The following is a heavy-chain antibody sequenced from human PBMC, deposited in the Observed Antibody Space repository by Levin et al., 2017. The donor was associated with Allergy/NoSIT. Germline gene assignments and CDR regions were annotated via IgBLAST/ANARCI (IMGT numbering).Heavy chain of an antibody. CDR1: GFTFSIYW. D-gene: IGHD3-16*01. Sequence: PGGSLRLSCAASGFTFSIYWMTWVRQAPGKGLEWVASIKQDGSEKYYLDSVKGRFTISRDNAKNSVYLQMNSLRAEDTAVYYCARGSWAAAGIWGQGTLVTVSS. CDR3: ARGSWAAAGI. V-gene: IGHV3-7*04. CDR2: IKQDGSEK. J-gene: IGHJ4*02.